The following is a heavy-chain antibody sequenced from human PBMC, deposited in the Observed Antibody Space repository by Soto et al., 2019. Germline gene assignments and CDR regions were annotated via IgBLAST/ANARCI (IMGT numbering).Heavy chain of an antibody. CDR2: ISYDGSNK. D-gene: IGHD6-19*01. Sequence: GGSLRLSCAASGFTFSSYAMHWVRQAPGKGLEWVAVISYDGSNKYYADSVKGRFTISRDNSKNTLYLQMNSLRAEDTAVYYCARDQIQFSSGWYYFDYWGQGTLVTVSS. CDR1: GFTFSSYA. V-gene: IGHV3-30-3*01. CDR3: ARDQIQFSSGWYYFDY. J-gene: IGHJ4*02.